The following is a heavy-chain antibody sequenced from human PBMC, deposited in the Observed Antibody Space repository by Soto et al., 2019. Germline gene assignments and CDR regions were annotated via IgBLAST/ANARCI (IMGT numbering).Heavy chain of an antibody. CDR2: IYYSGTP. Sequence: QVQLQESGPGLVKPSETLSLICAGSGVSINSYYWSWIRQRPGKALEWIGNIYYSGTPNYNPSLTSRVTISVDTSKNQFSLRLSSVTAPDTAVYYCASAGVRYAITAYDVWGPGTLVTVSS. V-gene: IGHV4-59*01. J-gene: IGHJ3*01. CDR3: ASAGVRYAITAYDV. D-gene: IGHD2-8*01. CDR1: GVSINSYY.